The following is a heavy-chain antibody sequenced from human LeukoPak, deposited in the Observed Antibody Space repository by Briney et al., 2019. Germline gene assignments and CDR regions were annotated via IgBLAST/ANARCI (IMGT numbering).Heavy chain of an antibody. V-gene: IGHV3-23*01. D-gene: IGHD2-2*01. CDR2: ISGSGGST. J-gene: IGHJ4*02. CDR1: GFTFRNHG. CDR3: SKLNCYGDY. Sequence: GGSLDPPGAVAGFTFRNHGMSWVRQAPGKGLQWVSTISGSGGSTDYADSVKGRFTISRDNSKNMVYLQMDSLRAEDTATYYCSKLNCYGDYWGEARLVSISS.